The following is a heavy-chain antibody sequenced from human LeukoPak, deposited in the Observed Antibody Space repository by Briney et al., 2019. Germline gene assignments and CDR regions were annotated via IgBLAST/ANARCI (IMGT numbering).Heavy chain of an antibody. CDR3: ARGLGYSYGPYYFDY. CDR1: GGSFSGYY. D-gene: IGHD5-18*01. J-gene: IGHJ4*02. V-gene: IGHV4-34*01. CDR2: INHSGST. Sequence: PPETLSLTCAVYGGSFSGYYWSWIRQPPGKGLEWIGEINHSGSTNYNPSLKSRVTISVDTPRNQFSLKLSSVTAADTAVYYCARGLGYSYGPYYFDYWGQGTLVTVSS.